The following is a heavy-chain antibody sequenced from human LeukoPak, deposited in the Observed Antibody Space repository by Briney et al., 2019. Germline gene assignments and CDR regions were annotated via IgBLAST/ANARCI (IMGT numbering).Heavy chain of an antibody. Sequence: GASVKVSCKASGYTLTGYYMHWVRQAPGQGLGWMGWINPNSGGTNYAQKFQGRVTMTRDTSISTAYMELSSLRSEDTAVYYCARGYYDILTGYYKGYYFDYWGQGTLATVSS. CDR2: INPNSGGT. J-gene: IGHJ4*02. V-gene: IGHV1-2*02. D-gene: IGHD3-9*01. CDR1: GYTLTGYY. CDR3: ARGYYDILTGYYKGYYFDY.